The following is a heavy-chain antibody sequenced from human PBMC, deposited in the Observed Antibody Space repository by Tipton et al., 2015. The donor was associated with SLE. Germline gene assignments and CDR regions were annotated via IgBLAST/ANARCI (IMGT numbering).Heavy chain of an antibody. V-gene: IGHV3-30-3*01. J-gene: IGHJ4*02. Sequence: SLRLSCATSGFSFSSYAMHWVRQAPGKGLEWVAVISYDGSNKYYGDSVKGRFTISRGNSKNTLYLQMNSLRVEDTAVYYCARGDVITLDYWGQGTLVTVSS. CDR1: GFSFSSYA. CDR3: ARGDVITLDY. D-gene: IGHD3-16*01. CDR2: ISYDGSNK.